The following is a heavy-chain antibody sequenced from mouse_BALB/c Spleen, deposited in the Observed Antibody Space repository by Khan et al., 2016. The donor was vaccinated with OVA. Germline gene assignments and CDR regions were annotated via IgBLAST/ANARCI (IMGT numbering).Heavy chain of an antibody. Sequence: EVELVESGGGLVQPGGSRKLSCAASGFTFSSFGMHWVRQAPEKGLEWVAYISFGSATIYYADTVKGRFTISRDNPKNALFLQMTSLRSADTAIYYCARSTISTWYFDVWGAGTTVTVSS. V-gene: IGHV5-17*02. CDR1: GFTFSSFG. J-gene: IGHJ1*01. CDR3: ARSTISTWYFDV. CDR2: ISFGSATI.